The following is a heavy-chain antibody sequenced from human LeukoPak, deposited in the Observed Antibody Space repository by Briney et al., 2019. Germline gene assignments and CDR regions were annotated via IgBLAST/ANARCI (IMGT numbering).Heavy chain of an antibody. CDR2: ISSSSSYI. D-gene: IGHD4-11*01. J-gene: IGHJ6*03. CDR1: GFTFSSYS. V-gene: IGHV3-21*01. Sequence: GGSLRLSCAASGFTFSSYSMNWVRQAPGKGLEWVSSISSSSSYIYYADSVKGRFTISRDNAKNSLYLQMNSLRADDTAVYYCARRGVTTRYYYYYYMDVWGKGTTVTVSS. CDR3: ARRGVTTRYYYYYYMDV.